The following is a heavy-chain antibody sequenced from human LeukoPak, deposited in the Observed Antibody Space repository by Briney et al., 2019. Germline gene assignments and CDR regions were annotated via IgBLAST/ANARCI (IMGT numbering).Heavy chain of an antibody. J-gene: IGHJ5*02. CDR2: IGSDGSTS. CDR3: ARDRQAAAGRGWFDP. Sequence: GGSLRLSCAASGFTFSNFWMNWVRQAPGKGLVWISRIGSDGSTSTYAESVKGRFTISRDNAKNTLYLQMTSLRGEDTAVYFCARDRQAAAGRGWFDPWGQGTLVTVSS. V-gene: IGHV3-74*01. CDR1: GFTFSNFW. D-gene: IGHD6-13*01.